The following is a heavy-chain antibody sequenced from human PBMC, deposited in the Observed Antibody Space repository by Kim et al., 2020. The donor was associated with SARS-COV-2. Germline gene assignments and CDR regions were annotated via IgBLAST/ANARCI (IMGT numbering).Heavy chain of an antibody. J-gene: IGHJ4*02. CDR3: ARDPSMDRDY. D-gene: IGHD3-10*01. V-gene: IGHV3-66*01. Sequence: TYYADSVKGRCPISRDNSKNTLYLQMNSLRAEDTAVYYCARDPSMDRDYWGQGTLVTVSS. CDR2: T.